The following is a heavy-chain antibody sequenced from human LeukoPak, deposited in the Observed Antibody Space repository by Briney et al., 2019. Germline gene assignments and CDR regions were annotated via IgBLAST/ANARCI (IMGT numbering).Heavy chain of an antibody. CDR3: AHAAPHSDCDSTSCTNWFDP. J-gene: IGHJ5*02. CDR1: GFSLSTSGVS. CDR2: IYWNDDK. D-gene: IGHD2-2*01. V-gene: IGHV2-5*01. Sequence: ESGPTLVKPTQTLTLTCTFSGFSLSTSGVSVGWIRQPPGRALEWLALIYWNDDKRYSPSLKSRLTITKDTSKNQVVLTMTNMDAVDTATYYCAHAAPHSDCDSTSCTNWFDPWGQGTLVTVSS.